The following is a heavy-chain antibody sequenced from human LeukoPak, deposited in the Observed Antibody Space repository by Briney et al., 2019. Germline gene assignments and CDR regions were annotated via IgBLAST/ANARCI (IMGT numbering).Heavy chain of an antibody. Sequence: GGSLRLSCAASGFTFGSYGMHWVRQAPGKGLEWVAFLRYDGSNAFYADSVKGRFTISRDNSKNTLYLQMYSLRVEDTAVYYCALDRIAVAGLGDYWGQGTLVTVSS. J-gene: IGHJ4*02. CDR3: ALDRIAVAGLGDY. CDR1: GFTFGSYG. CDR2: LRYDGSNA. D-gene: IGHD6-19*01. V-gene: IGHV3-30*02.